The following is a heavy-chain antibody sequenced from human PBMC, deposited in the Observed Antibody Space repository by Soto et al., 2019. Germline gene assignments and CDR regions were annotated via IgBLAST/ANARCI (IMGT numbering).Heavy chain of an antibody. J-gene: IGHJ4*02. Sequence: QVQLVQSGAEVKKPGSSVKVSCKASGGTFSSYAISWVRQAPGQGLEWMGGIIPIFGTANYAQKFQGRVTITADESTSTDYMELSGMRPEDTAVYYCARAWSGVVNGGSDFDYWGQGTLVTVSS. D-gene: IGHD3-3*01. CDR1: GGTFSSYA. CDR2: IIPIFGTA. CDR3: ARAWSGVVNGGSDFDY. V-gene: IGHV1-69*01.